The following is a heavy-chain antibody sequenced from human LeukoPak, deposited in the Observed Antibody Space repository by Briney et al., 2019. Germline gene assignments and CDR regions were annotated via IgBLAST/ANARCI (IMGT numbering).Heavy chain of an antibody. J-gene: IGHJ3*01. CDR1: GFTFSNFW. CDR2: IRQDGSEK. V-gene: IGHV3-7*04. CDR3: ARDVWAFDF. D-gene: IGHD2-8*01. Sequence: TGGSLRLSCAASGFTFSNFWMNWVRQAPGKGLERVANIRQDGSEKYYVDSVKGRFTISRDNAKNSLYLQVNSLRAEDTAVYYCARDVWAFDFWGQGTMVTVSS.